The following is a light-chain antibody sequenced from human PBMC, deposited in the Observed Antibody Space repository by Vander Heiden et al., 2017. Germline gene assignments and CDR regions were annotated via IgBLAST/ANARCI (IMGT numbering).Light chain of an antibody. CDR2: AAS. CDR1: QSISSY. Sequence: DIQLTQSPSSLSASVGDRVTITGRASQSISSYLNWYQQKPGKAPKFLIYAASSLQSGVPSRFSGSGSGTDFTLTINSLQPEDFATYYCQQSYSSPWTFGQGTKVEIK. CDR3: QQSYSSPWT. V-gene: IGKV1-39*01. J-gene: IGKJ1*01.